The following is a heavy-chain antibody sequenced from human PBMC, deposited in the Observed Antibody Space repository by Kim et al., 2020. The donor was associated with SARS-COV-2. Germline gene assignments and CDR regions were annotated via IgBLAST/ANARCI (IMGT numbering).Heavy chain of an antibody. CDR3: ARDYSGYEQNYYYYYGMDV. V-gene: IGHV3-11*01. D-gene: IGHD5-12*01. CDR1: GFTFSDYY. CDR2: ISSSGSTI. J-gene: IGHJ6*02. Sequence: GGSLRLSCAASGFTFSDYYMSWIRQAPGKGLEWVSYISSSGSTIYYADSVKGRFTISRDNAKNSLYLQMNSLRAEDTAVYYCARDYSGYEQNYYYYYGMDVWGQGTTVTVSS.